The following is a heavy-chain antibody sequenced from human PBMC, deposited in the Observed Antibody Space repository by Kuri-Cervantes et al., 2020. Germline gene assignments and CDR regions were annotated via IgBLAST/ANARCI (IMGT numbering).Heavy chain of an antibody. CDR1: GFTFSDYW. CDR3: ARGLPKPIYYGMDV. Sequence: LSLTCAASGFTFSDYWMNWVRQAPGKGLEWVSSISSSSSYIYYADSVKGRFTISRDNAKNSLYLQMNSLRSEDTAVYYCARGLPKPIYYGMDVWGQGTTVTVSS. V-gene: IGHV3-21*04. CDR2: ISSSSSYI. J-gene: IGHJ6*02.